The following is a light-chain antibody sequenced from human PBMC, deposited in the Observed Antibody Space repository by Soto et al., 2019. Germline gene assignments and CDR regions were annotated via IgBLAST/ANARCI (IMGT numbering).Light chain of an antibody. CDR3: CSYAGTSTHTV. CDR2: EVS. CDR1: SSDVGSYKL. V-gene: IGLV2-23*02. Sequence: QSVLTQPASVSGSPGQSITISCTGTSSDVGSYKLVSWYQQHPGKAPKLMISEVSKRPSGISDRFSASKSGSTASLTISGLQAEDEADYYCCSYAGTSTHTVFGGGTQLTVL. J-gene: IGLJ7*01.